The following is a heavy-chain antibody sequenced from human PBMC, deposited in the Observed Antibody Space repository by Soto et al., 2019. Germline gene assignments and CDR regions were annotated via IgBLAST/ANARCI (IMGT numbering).Heavy chain of an antibody. CDR3: ARHKSGSDWLDP. V-gene: IGHV4-39*01. D-gene: IGHD2-15*01. CDR1: GGSISDISYC. CDR2: MFYSGAT. J-gene: IGHJ5*02. Sequence: SEALSLTCTVSGGSISDISYCWGWIRQPPGKGLQWIGCMFYSGATYYNPSLKNRVTLSVDTSNNEFSLKLVSVTAPDTAVYYCARHKSGSDWLDPWGQGTLVTVSS.